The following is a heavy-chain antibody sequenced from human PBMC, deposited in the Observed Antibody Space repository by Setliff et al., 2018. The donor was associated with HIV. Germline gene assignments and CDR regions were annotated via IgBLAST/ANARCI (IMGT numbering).Heavy chain of an antibody. J-gene: IGHJ5*02. D-gene: IGHD3-22*01. Sequence: SETLSLTCTVSGGSISAYYWSWIRQPPGKGLEWIGYIYYSGGTTYNPSLKSRVTISVDTSKNQFSLKLSSVTAADTAVYYCARVGYNDDSGYPYNWFDPWGQGTLVTVSS. CDR2: IYYSGGT. CDR3: ARVGYNDDSGYPYNWFDP. V-gene: IGHV4-59*01. CDR1: GGSISAYY.